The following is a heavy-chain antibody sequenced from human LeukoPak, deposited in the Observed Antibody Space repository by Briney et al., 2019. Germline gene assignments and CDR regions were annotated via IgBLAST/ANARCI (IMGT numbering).Heavy chain of an antibody. J-gene: IGHJ5*02. CDR3: ARGPYSSSWYNWFDP. D-gene: IGHD6-13*01. CDR2: ISSSSSTI. CDR1: GFTFSSYG. V-gene: IGHV3-48*01. Sequence: PGGSLRLSCAASGFTFSSYGMTWVRQAPGKGLEWVSYISSSSSTIYYADSVKGRFTISRDNAKNSLYLQINSLRAEDTAVYYCARGPYSSSWYNWFDPWGEGTLVTVSS.